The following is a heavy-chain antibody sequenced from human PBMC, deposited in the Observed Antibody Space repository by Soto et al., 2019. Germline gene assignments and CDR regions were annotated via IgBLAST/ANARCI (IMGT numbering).Heavy chain of an antibody. D-gene: IGHD2-21*01. Sequence: QVQVVQSGAEVKKPESSVKVSCKPSGGTFNTYTVNWVRLAPGHGLEWMGRFIPILDMANYAQKFQDRGTTTADRSTFTAYMELNSLTSDDTAVYYCAITYCRDNSCPRDFDFWGPGTRVTVSS. J-gene: IGHJ4*02. CDR2: FIPILDMA. V-gene: IGHV1-69*02. CDR1: GGTFNTYT. CDR3: AITYCRDNSCPRDFDF.